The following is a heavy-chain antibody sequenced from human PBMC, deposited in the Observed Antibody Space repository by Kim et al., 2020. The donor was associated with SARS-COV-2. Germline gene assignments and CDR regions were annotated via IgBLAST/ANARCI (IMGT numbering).Heavy chain of an antibody. Sequence: SETLSLTCTVSVGSISSGGYYWSWIRQHPGKGLEWIGYIYYSGSTYYNPSLKSRVTISVDTSKNQFSLKLSSVTAADTAVYYCARVRVLDIVVVVGIYYFDYWGQGTLVTVSS. CDR1: VGSISSGGYY. V-gene: IGHV4-31*03. J-gene: IGHJ4*02. D-gene: IGHD2-15*01. CDR3: ARVRVLDIVVVVGIYYFDY. CDR2: IYYSGST.